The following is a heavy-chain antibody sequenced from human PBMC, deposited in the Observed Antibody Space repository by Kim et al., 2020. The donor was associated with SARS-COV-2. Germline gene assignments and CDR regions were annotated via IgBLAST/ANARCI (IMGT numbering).Heavy chain of an antibody. J-gene: IGHJ4*02. Sequence: ASVKVSCKASGYTFTSYDINWVRQATGQGLEWMGWMNPNSGNTGFAQRFQGRVTMARNTSISTAYMELSSLRSEDTAVYYCARGLFDSSGYYLDYWGQGTLVTVSS. V-gene: IGHV1-8*01. CDR2: MNPNSGNT. D-gene: IGHD3-22*01. CDR3: ARGLFDSSGYYLDY. CDR1: GYTFTSYD.